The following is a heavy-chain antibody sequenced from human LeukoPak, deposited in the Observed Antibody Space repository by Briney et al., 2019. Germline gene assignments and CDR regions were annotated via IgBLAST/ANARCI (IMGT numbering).Heavy chain of an antibody. Sequence: GGSLRLSCAASGFTFDDYAMHWVRQAPGKGLEWVSGISWNSGSIGYADSVKGRFTISRDNAKNTLYLQMNSLRAEDTAVYYCASWYYYDSSGYFPPPDYWGQGTLVTASS. V-gene: IGHV3-9*01. CDR1: GFTFDDYA. CDR3: ASWYYYDSSGYFPPPDY. J-gene: IGHJ4*02. D-gene: IGHD3-22*01. CDR2: ISWNSGSI.